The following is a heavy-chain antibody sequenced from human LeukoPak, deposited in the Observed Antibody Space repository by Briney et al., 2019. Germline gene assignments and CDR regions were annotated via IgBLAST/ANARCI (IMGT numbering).Heavy chain of an antibody. V-gene: IGHV4-39*02. D-gene: IGHD2-2*03. CDR2: IFYSGKT. Sequence: SETLSLTCSVSNGSMTSDSYYWAWVRQPPGKGLGWIGSIFYSGKTYYSASLKSRVTVSLDTSKKNFSLRLTSMTAADTAVYYCARLWIVATWFDAWGQGVLVTVSS. CDR1: NGSMTSDSYY. J-gene: IGHJ5*02. CDR3: ARLWIVATWFDA.